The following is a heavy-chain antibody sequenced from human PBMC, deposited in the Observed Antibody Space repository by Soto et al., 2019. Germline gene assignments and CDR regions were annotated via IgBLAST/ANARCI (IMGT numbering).Heavy chain of an antibody. J-gene: IGHJ5*02. V-gene: IGHV4-34*01. Sequence: SETLSLTCDVYGGSFSGYIWTWIRQTPGKGLQWIGQINHSGSANYNPSLKSRVTISVDTSKNQFSLKLSSVTVADTAVYYCARAGSAYDGSNYYYWYWFDPWGQGTLVTV. CDR2: INHSGSA. CDR3: ARAGSAYDGSNYYYWYWFDP. CDR1: GGSFSGYI. D-gene: IGHD3-22*01.